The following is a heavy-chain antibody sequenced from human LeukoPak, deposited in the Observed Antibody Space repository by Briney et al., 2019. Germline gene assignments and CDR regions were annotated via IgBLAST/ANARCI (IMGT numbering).Heavy chain of an antibody. J-gene: IGHJ6*03. D-gene: IGHD6-25*01. CDR3: ARGKGIAAPDRLNYYYYYYMDV. CDR2: ISPSGGST. CDR1: GYTFTSNY. V-gene: IGHV1-46*01. Sequence: GASVKVSCKAFGYTFTSNYMHWVRQAPGQGPEWMGVISPSGGSTTYAQKFQGRVTITADKSTSTAYMELSSLRSEDTAVYYCARGKGIAAPDRLNYYYYYYMDVWGKGTTVTVSS.